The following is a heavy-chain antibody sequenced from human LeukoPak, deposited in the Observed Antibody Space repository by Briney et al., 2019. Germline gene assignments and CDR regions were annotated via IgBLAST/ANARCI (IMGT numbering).Heavy chain of an antibody. J-gene: IGHJ4*02. Sequence: ASVKVSCKASGCPFTGYYLHWVRQAPGQGLEWMGWINPNSGFTNYAQKFQGRVTMTRDTSISTAHMELSRLRSDDTAVYYCARLADCSSSSCRSFDYWGQGTLVTVSS. V-gene: IGHV1-2*02. CDR3: ARLADCSSSSCRSFDY. CDR1: GCPFTGYY. CDR2: INPNSGFT. D-gene: IGHD2-2*01.